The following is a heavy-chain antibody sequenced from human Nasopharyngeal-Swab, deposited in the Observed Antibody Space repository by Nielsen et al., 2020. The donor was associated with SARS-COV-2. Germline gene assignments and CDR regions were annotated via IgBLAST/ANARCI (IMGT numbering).Heavy chain of an antibody. V-gene: IGHV3-30*04. CDR2: ISYDGGNK. CDR3: ARDPAITGTTFDP. J-gene: IGHJ5*02. D-gene: IGHD1-7*01. CDR1: GFTFSSYA. Sequence: GGSLRLSCAASGFTFSSYAMNWVRQAPGKGLEWVAVISYDGGNKYYADSVKGRFTISRDNSKNTLYLQMNSLRAEDTAVHYCARDPAITGTTFDPWGQGTLVTVSS.